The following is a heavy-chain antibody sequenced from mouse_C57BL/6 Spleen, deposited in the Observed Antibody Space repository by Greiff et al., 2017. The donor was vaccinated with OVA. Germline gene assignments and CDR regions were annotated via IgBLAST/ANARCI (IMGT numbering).Heavy chain of an antibody. CDR2: IWSGGST. V-gene: IGHV2-2*01. Sequence: VQGVESGPGLVQPSQSLSITCTVSGFSLTSYGVHWVRQSPGKGLEWLGVIWSGGSTDYNAAFISRLSISKDNSKSQVFFKMNSLQADDTAIYYCARNGDYYGSSPWYFDVWGTGTTVTVSS. CDR3: ARNGDYYGSSPWYFDV. J-gene: IGHJ1*03. CDR1: GFSLTSYG. D-gene: IGHD1-1*01.